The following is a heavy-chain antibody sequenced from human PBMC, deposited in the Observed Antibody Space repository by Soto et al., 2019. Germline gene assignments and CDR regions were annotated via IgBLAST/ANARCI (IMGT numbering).Heavy chain of an antibody. Sequence: PGGSLRLSCAASGFTFSSYSMNWVRQAPGKGLEWVSSISSSSYIYYADSVKGRFAISRDNAKNSLYLQMNSLRAEDTAVYYCARRLAAAPRDYYYGMDVWGQGTTVTVSS. V-gene: IGHV3-21*01. J-gene: IGHJ6*02. CDR1: GFTFSSYS. D-gene: IGHD6-13*01. CDR3: ARRLAAAPRDYYYGMDV. CDR2: ISSSSYI.